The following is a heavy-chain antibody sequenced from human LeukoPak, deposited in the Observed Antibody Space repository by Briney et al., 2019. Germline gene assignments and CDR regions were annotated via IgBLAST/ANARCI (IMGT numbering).Heavy chain of an antibody. CDR2: IYHSGRT. CDR1: GYSISSGYY. CDR3: ARAPAGVVIMYYFDY. J-gene: IGHJ4*02. D-gene: IGHD3-3*01. Sequence: PSETLSLTCTVSGYSISSGYYWGWIRQPPGKGLEWIGSIYHSGRTFYNPSLKSRVTISVDTSKNQFSLKLTSVTAADTAVYYCARAPAGVVIMYYFDYWGQGTLVTVSS. V-gene: IGHV4-38-2*02.